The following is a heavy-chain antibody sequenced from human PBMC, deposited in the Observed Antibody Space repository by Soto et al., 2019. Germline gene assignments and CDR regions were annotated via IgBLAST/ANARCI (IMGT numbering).Heavy chain of an antibody. CDR3: ARMLPNGYTYGDAGFDP. CDR2: IDWDDDK. V-gene: IGHV2-70*04. J-gene: IGHJ5*02. Sequence: SGPTLVNPTQTLTLTCTFSGFSFTSDEVRVSWIRQPPGKPLELLARIDWDDDKFYNPSLKTRLAISKDSSKNQVVLTVTNMDPIDTATYYCARMLPNGYTYGDAGFDPWGPGILVTVSS. CDR1: GFSFTSDEVR. D-gene: IGHD5-12*01.